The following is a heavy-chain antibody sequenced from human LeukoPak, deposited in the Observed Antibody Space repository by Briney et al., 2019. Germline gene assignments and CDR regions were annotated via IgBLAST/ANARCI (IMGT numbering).Heavy chain of an antibody. CDR1: GFTFRSYA. CDR3: AKDRRGTVTYFDY. V-gene: IGHV3-23*01. J-gene: IGHJ4*02. D-gene: IGHD4-11*01. CDR2: ISGSGGST. Sequence: GGSLRLSCAASGFTFRSYAMSWVRQAPGKGLEWVSAISGSGGSTYYADSVKGRFTISRDNSKNTLYLQMNSLRAEDTAVYYCAKDRRGTVTYFDYWGQGTLVTVSS.